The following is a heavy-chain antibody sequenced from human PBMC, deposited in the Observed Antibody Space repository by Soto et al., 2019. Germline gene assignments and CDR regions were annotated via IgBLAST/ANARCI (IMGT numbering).Heavy chain of an antibody. D-gene: IGHD4-4*01. CDR1: RYTLTGYY. J-gene: IGHJ5*02. CDR3: ARLKQQYAVA. Sequence: GASVKVSCKASRYTLTGYYMHWVRQAPGQGLEWMGWINPNSGGTNYAQKFQGWVTMTRDTSISTAYMELSSLRSEDTAVYYCARLKQQYAVAWGQGTLVTVSS. CDR2: INPNSGGT. V-gene: IGHV1-2*04.